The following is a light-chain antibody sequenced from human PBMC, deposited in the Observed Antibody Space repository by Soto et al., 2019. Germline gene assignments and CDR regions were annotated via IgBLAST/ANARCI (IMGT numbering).Light chain of an antibody. V-gene: IGLV2-14*01. CDR2: EVT. Sequence: SVLTQTASVSGSPGKTITIPCTGTSSDVGAYNFVSWYQHHPGRAPKLIIYEVTIRPSGVSNRFSGSKSGNTASLTISGLQAEDEADYYCSSYTTSAPYVFGSGTKV. J-gene: IGLJ1*01. CDR1: SSDVGAYNF. CDR3: SSYTTSAPYV.